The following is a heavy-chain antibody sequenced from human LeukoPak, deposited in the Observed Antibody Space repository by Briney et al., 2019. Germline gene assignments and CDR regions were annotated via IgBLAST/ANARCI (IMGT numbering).Heavy chain of an antibody. J-gene: IGHJ4*02. CDR1: GFIFSSYW. CDR3: AKDPRRYSRTGGYFEY. CDR2: INTDGSST. D-gene: IGHD6-13*01. V-gene: IGHV3-74*01. Sequence: GGSLRLSCAASGFIFSSYWMHWVRHAPGKGLAWVSRINTDGSSTSYADSVKGRFTISRDNAKNTLYLQVNSLRAEDTAVYYCAKDPRRYSRTGGYFEYWGQGTLVTVSS.